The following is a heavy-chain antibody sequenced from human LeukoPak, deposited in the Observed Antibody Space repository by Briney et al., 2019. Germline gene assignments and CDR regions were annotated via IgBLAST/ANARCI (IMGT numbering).Heavy chain of an antibody. J-gene: IGHJ6*03. CDR1: GFTFSRYA. CDR3: ERHGNHYYYYYMDV. D-gene: IGHD4-23*01. CDR2: ISSSSSNI. Sequence: GGSLRLSCAASGFTFSRYAMHWVRQAPGKGLEWVSYISSSSSNIYYADSVKGRFTISRDNSKNTLYLQMNSLRAEDTAVYYCERHGNHYYYYYMDVWGKGTTVTVSS. V-gene: IGHV3-48*04.